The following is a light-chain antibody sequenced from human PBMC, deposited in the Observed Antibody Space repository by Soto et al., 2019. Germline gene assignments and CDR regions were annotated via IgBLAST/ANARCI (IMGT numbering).Light chain of an antibody. CDR1: QGISSH. V-gene: IGKV1-9*01. Sequence: IQLTQSPASLSASVGDRVTITCRASQGISSHLAWYQHTPGKAPKLLIYAASTLQSGVPSRFSGSGSGTDFTLTISRLQPEDFATYYCQQLNSYPYTFGQGTKLEIK. CDR2: AAS. CDR3: QQLNSYPYT. J-gene: IGKJ2*01.